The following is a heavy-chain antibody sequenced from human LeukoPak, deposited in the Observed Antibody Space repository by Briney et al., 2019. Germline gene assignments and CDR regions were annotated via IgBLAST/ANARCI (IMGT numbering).Heavy chain of an antibody. CDR3: ARAGSSGNYYYYMDV. CDR2: ISSSSSYI. Sequence: PGGSLRLSCAASGFTFSSYSMNWVRQAPGKGLEWVSSISSSSSYIYYADSVKGRFTISRDNAKNSLYLQMNSLRAEDTAVYYCARAGSSGNYYYYMDVWGKGTTVTVSS. D-gene: IGHD6-19*01. J-gene: IGHJ6*03. V-gene: IGHV3-21*01. CDR1: GFTFSSYS.